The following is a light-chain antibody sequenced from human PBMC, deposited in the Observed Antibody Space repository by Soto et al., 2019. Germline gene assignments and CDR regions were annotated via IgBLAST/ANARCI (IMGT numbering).Light chain of an antibody. J-gene: IGKJ1*01. V-gene: IGKV1-39*01. CDR2: AAS. CDR3: QQSYSTPPT. CDR1: QSISSY. Sequence: DIQITQSPSSLSSSVPARFTITCLASQSISSYLNWYQQKPGKAPKLLIYAASSLQTGVPSRFSGSGSGTDFTLTISSLQPEDFATYYCQQSYSTPPTFGQGTKVDNK.